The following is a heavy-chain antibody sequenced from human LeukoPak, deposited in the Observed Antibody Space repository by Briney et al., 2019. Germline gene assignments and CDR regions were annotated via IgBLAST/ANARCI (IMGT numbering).Heavy chain of an antibody. J-gene: IGHJ4*02. CDR1: GFVFSSAW. V-gene: IGHV3-15*01. CDR2: VKNKTNGGTT. Sequence: GGSLRLSCAASGFVFSSAWMTWVRQAPGKGLEWVGHVKNKTNGGTTDYAAPVKGRFIISRDDSKNTLYLQMNSLRTEDTAVYYCARGFCSSSSCYQGPFDFWGQGTLVTVSS. CDR3: ARGFCSSSSCYQGPFDF. D-gene: IGHD2-2*01.